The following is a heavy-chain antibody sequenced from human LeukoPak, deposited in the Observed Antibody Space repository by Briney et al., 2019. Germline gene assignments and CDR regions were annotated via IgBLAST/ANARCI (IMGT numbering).Heavy chain of an antibody. D-gene: IGHD6-13*01. CDR2: ISYDGSKK. CDR1: GIIFSNYA. Sequence: GGSLRLSCAASGIIFSNYAMHWVRQAPGKGLEWVAVISYDGSKKYYADSIKGRFTISRDNAKNSLYLQMNSLRAEDTAVYYCAREGASSSFGYWGQGTLVTVSS. CDR3: AREGASSSFGY. V-gene: IGHV3-30-3*01. J-gene: IGHJ4*02.